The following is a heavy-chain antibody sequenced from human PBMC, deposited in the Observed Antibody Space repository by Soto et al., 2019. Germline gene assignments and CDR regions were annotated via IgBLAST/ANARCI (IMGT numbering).Heavy chain of an antibody. J-gene: IGHJ4*02. CDR3: ARDVGYHYDGSLSAQFYF. Sequence: PSETLSLTCVVSGNSISTTNWWSWVRQSPGKGLEWIGEIYHIGSTNYNPSLKSRVTISVDKSKNQFSLKLSSVTAADTAVYYCARDVGYHYDGSLSAQFYFWGQGTLVTVSS. D-gene: IGHD3-22*01. V-gene: IGHV4-4*02. CDR2: IYHIGST. CDR1: GNSISTTNW.